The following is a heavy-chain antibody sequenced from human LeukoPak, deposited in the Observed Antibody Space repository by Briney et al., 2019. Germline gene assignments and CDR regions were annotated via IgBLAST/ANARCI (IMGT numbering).Heavy chain of an antibody. CDR2: IYYSGST. V-gene: IGHV4-59*01. D-gene: IGHD6-13*01. CDR3: ARVAMTYSSSWSFDY. J-gene: IGHJ4*02. CDR1: GGSISSYY. Sequence: PSETLSLTCTVSGGSISSYYWSWIRQPPGKGLEWIGYIYYSGSTNYNPSLKSRVTISVDTSKNQFSLKLSSVTAADTAVYYCARVAMTYSSSWSFDYWGQGTLVTVSS.